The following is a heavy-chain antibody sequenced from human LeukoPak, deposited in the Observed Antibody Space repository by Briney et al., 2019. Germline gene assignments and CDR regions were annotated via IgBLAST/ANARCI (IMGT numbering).Heavy chain of an antibody. Sequence: ASVKVSCKASGYTFTSYGISWVRQAPGQGLEWMGWISAYDANTNYAPKLQGRVTVTTDTSTSTAYMELRSPRSDDTAVYYCARDLRGTVAYFDYWGQGTLVTVSS. CDR2: ISAYDANT. D-gene: IGHD4-23*01. V-gene: IGHV1-18*01. CDR1: GYTFTSYG. CDR3: ARDLRGTVAYFDY. J-gene: IGHJ4*02.